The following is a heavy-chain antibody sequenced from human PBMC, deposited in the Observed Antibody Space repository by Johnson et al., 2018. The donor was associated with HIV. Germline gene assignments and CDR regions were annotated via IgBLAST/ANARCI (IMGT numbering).Heavy chain of an antibody. Sequence: QVQLVESGGGVVQPGRSLRLSCAASGFTFSSYGMHWVRQAPGKGLEWVAVIWYDGINKYYADSVKGRFTISRDNSKNTLYLQMNSLRAEDTAVYYCAKGYSGSYVLDAFDIWGQGTMVTVSS. CDR2: IWYDGINK. V-gene: IGHV3-33*06. J-gene: IGHJ3*02. CDR3: AKGYSGSYVLDAFDI. D-gene: IGHD1-26*01. CDR1: GFTFSSYG.